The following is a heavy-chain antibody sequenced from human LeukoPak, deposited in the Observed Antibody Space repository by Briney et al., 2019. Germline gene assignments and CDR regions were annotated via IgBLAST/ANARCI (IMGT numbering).Heavy chain of an antibody. D-gene: IGHD3-22*01. V-gene: IGHV3-21*01. CDR3: ARDSDYYDSSGYPGAFDI. CDR1: GFTFSSYS. CDR2: ISSSSSYI. J-gene: IGHJ3*02. Sequence: KPGGSLRLSCAASGFTFSSYSMNWVRQAPGKGLEWVSSISSSSSYIYYADSVKGRFTISRDNAKNSLYLQMNSLRAEDTAVYYCARDSDYYDSSGYPGAFDIWGQGTMVTVSS.